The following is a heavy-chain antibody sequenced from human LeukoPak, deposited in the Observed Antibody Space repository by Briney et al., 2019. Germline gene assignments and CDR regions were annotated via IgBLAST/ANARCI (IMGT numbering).Heavy chain of an antibody. CDR3: ARRTVGHVLRFFRSPPDV. Sequence: SETLSLTCAVSGGSISSGGYSWSWIRQPPGKGLEWIGYIYHSGSTYYNPSLKSRVTISVDTSKNQFSLKLSSVTAADTAVYYCARRTVGHVLRFFRSPPDVWGQGTTVTVSS. CDR1: GGSISSGGYS. J-gene: IGHJ6*02. D-gene: IGHD3-3*01. V-gene: IGHV4-30-2*01. CDR2: IYHSGST.